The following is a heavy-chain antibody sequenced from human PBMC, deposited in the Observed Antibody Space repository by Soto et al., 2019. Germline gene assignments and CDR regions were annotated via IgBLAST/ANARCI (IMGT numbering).Heavy chain of an antibody. V-gene: IGHV3-48*02. CDR1: GFTFSSYS. D-gene: IGHD6-6*01. CDR2: ISSSSSTI. J-gene: IGHJ6*02. Sequence: GGSLRLSCAASGFTFSSYSMNWVRQAPGKGLEWVSYISSSSSTIYYADSVKGRFTISRDNAKNSLYLQMNSLRDEDTAVYYCARAWDSSSSFLAYYYGMDVWGQGTAVTVSS. CDR3: ARAWDSSSSFLAYYYGMDV.